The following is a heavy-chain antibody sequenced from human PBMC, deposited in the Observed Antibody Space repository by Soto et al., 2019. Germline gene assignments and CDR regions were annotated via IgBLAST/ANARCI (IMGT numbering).Heavy chain of an antibody. Sequence: QVHLVESGGGVVQPGRSLRLSCAASGFTFSNYAMHWVRQAPGKGLEWVAVISYDGSDKYNAKSVKGRFTISRDNSKNTLYLQMNSLRAEDTAVYYCARDTGPNGYNYYYFGMDVWGQGTTVTVSS. J-gene: IGHJ6*02. CDR1: GFTFSNYA. CDR2: ISYDGSDK. D-gene: IGHD5-18*01. CDR3: ARDTGPNGYNYYYFGMDV. V-gene: IGHV3-30-3*01.